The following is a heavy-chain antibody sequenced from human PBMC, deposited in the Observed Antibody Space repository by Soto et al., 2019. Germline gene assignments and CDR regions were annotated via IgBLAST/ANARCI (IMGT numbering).Heavy chain of an antibody. CDR2: ISYDGSNK. Sequence: QVQLVESGGGVVQPGRSLRLSCAASGFTFSSYAMHWVRQAPGKGLEWVAGISYDGSNKYYADSVKGRFTISRDNSKNTLYLQMNSLRAEDTAVYYCARTYPTFDYWGQGTLVTVSS. CDR3: ARTYPTFDY. V-gene: IGHV3-30-3*01. CDR1: GFTFSSYA. J-gene: IGHJ4*02.